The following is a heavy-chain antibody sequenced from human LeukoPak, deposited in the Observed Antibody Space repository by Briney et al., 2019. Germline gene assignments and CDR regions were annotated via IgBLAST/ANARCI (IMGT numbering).Heavy chain of an antibody. CDR1: GFTFDDYA. CDR2: ISWNSGSI. J-gene: IGHJ4*02. D-gene: IGHD6-19*01. V-gene: IGHV3-9*01. Sequence: GRSLRLSCAASGFTFDDYAMHWVRQAPGKGLEWVSGISWNSGSIGYADSVKGRFTISRDSAKNSLYLQMNSLRAEDTALYYRVRYSSGWYALTSYFDYWGQGTLVTVSS. CDR3: VRYSSGWYALTSYFDY.